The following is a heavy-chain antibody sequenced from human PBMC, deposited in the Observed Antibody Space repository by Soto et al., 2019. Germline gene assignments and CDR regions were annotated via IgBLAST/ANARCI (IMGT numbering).Heavy chain of an antibody. V-gene: IGHV3-11*01. J-gene: IGHJ6*02. Sequence: PGGSLRLSCAASGFTFSDYYMSWIRQAPGKGLEWVSYISSSGSTIYYADSVKGRFTISRDNAKNSLYLQMNSLRSEDAAVYYCARFYCSSTSCFGYYYYGMDVWGQGTTVTVSS. CDR2: ISSSGSTI. CDR3: ARFYCSSTSCFGYYYYGMDV. CDR1: GFTFSDYY. D-gene: IGHD2-2*01.